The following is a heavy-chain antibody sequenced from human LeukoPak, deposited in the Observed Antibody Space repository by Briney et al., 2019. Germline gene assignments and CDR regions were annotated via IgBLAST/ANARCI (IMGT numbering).Heavy chain of an antibody. CDR1: GGSFSGYY. Sequence: PSETLSLTCAVYGGSFSGYYWSWIRQPPGKGLEWIGEINHSGSTNYNPSLKRRVTISVDTSKNQFSLKLSSVTAADTAVYYCARASIAARRYDYWGQGTLVTVSS. D-gene: IGHD6-6*01. J-gene: IGHJ4*02. CDR3: ARASIAARRYDY. V-gene: IGHV4-34*01. CDR2: INHSGST.